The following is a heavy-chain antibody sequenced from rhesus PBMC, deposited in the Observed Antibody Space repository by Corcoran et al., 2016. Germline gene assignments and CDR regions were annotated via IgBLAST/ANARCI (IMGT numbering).Heavy chain of an antibody. J-gene: IGHJ5-2*02. CDR1: GYSFSRGSR. CDR3: ARDRDEYTYSLDV. CDR2: IGGRSGST. Sequence: QVQLQESGPVLVKPSATLSLTCAVSGYSFSRGSRWSWIRPPPGKGLEGIGYIGGRSGSTNYNTSLKSLVTISKDTSKNQFSLKLSSVTAADTAVYYCARDRDEYTYSLDVWGRGVLVTVSS. D-gene: IGHD4-23*01. V-gene: IGHV4-127*01.